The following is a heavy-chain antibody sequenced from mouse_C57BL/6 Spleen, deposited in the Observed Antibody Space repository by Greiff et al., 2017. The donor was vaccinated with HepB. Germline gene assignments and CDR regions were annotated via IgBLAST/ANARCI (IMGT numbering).Heavy chain of an antibody. Sequence: EVQLVESGPGLVKPSQSLSLTCSVTGYSITSGYYWNWIRQFPGNKLEWMGYISYDGSNNYNPSLKNRISITRDTSKNQFFLKLNSVTTEDTATYYCARCGNPYYAMDYWGQGTSVTVSS. CDR3: ARCGNPYYAMDY. V-gene: IGHV3-6*01. D-gene: IGHD2-1*01. J-gene: IGHJ4*01. CDR2: ISYDGSN. CDR1: GYSITSGYY.